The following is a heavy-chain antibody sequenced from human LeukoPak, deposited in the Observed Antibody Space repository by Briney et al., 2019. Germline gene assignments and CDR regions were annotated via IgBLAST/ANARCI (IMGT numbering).Heavy chain of an antibody. CDR3: AKDRSSSSWYFHY. V-gene: IGHV3-23*01. CDR2: ISGSGGST. CDR1: GFTFSSYA. D-gene: IGHD6-13*01. J-gene: IGHJ4*02. Sequence: PGGSLRLSCAASGFTFSSYAMSWVRPAPGKGLEWVSAISGSGGSTYYADSVKGRFTISRDNSKNTLYLQMNSLRAEDTAVYYCAKDRSSSSWYFHYWAQGTLVTVSS.